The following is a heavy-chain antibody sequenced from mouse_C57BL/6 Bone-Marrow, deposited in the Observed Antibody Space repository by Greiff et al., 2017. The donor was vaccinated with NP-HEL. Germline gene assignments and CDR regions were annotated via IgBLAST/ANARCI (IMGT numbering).Heavy chain of an antibody. Sequence: EVKVVESGGGLVQPGGSMKLSCVASGFTFSNYWMNWVRQSPEKGLEWVAQIRLKSDNYATHYAESVKGRFTISRDDSKSSVYLQMNNLRAEDTGIYYCTGYGNYVGRFAYWGQGTLVTVSA. V-gene: IGHV6-3*01. J-gene: IGHJ3*01. D-gene: IGHD2-10*02. CDR2: IRLKSDNYAT. CDR3: TGYGNYVGRFAY. CDR1: GFTFSNYW.